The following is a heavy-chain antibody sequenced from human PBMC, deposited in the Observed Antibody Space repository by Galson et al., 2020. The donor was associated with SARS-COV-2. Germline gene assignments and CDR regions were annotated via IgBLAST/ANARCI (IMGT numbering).Heavy chain of an antibody. CDR1: GFTFSSYA. Sequence: TGGSLRLSCAASGFTFSSYAMHWVRQAPGKGLEWVAVISYDGSNKYYADSVKGRFTISRDNSKNTLYLQMNSLRAEDTAVYYCARDKTGSYSGWFDPWGQGTLVTVSS. CDR3: ARDKTGSYSGWFDP. J-gene: IGHJ5*02. CDR2: ISYDGSNK. V-gene: IGHV3-30*04. D-gene: IGHD1-26*01.